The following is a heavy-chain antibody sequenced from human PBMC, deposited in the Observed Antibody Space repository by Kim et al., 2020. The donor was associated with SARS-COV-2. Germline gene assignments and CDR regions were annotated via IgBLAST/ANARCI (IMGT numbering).Heavy chain of an antibody. J-gene: IGHJ4*02. Sequence: GGSLRLSCAASGFTFSSYGMHWVRQAPGKGLEWVAVISYDGSNKYYADSVKGRFTISRDNSKNTLYLQMNSLRAEDTAVYYCAKDPRKSSGYWGPLDYWGQGTLVTVSS. CDR1: GFTFSSYG. CDR3: AKDPRKSSGYWGPLDY. D-gene: IGHD3-22*01. CDR2: ISYDGSNK. V-gene: IGHV3-30*18.